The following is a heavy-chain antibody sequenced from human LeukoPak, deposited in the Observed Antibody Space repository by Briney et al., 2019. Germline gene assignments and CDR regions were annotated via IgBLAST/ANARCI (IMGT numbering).Heavy chain of an antibody. Sequence: SETLSLTCAVYGGSFSGYYWSWIRQPPGEGLEWIGEINHSGSTNYNPSLKSRVTISVDTSKNQSSLKLSSVTAADTAVYYCARFRRYYDSSGYYSAYYYGMDVWGQGTTVTVSS. J-gene: IGHJ6*02. V-gene: IGHV4-34*01. CDR1: GGSFSGYY. CDR3: ARFRRYYDSSGYYSAYYYGMDV. D-gene: IGHD3-22*01. CDR2: INHSGST.